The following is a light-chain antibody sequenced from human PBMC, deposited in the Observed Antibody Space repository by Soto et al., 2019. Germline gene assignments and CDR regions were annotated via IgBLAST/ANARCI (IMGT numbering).Light chain of an antibody. CDR3: CSYAGSSRV. CDR1: SGDVGSYNL. V-gene: IGLV2-23*01. J-gene: IGLJ3*02. Sequence: QSALTQPASVSGSPGQSITISCTGTSGDVGSYNLVSWYQQHPGKAPKLMIYEDNKRPSGVSNRFSGSKSGNTASLTISGLQAEDEADYYCCSYAGSSRVFGGGTKVTVL. CDR2: EDN.